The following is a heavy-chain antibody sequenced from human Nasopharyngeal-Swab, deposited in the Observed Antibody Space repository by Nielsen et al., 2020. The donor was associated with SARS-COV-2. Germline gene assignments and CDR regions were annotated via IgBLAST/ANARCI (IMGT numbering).Heavy chain of an antibody. Sequence: SETLSLTCTVSGGSISSYYWSWIRQPPGKGLEWIGYIYYSGSTNYNPSLKSRVTISVDTSKNQFSLKMTSVTVADTAVYYCARDAGTYLNHYFDHWGQGSQVTVSS. J-gene: IGHJ4*02. CDR3: ARDAGTYLNHYFDH. D-gene: IGHD1-26*01. CDR2: IYYSGST. CDR1: GGSISSYY. V-gene: IGHV4-59*12.